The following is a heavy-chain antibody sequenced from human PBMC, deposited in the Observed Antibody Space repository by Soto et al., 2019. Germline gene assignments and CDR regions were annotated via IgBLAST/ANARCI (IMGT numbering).Heavy chain of an antibody. V-gene: IGHV1-69*08. CDR2: IIPILGIA. D-gene: IGHD6-13*01. J-gene: IGHJ3*02. CDR3: ARDQTFVKRSSSCNACDI. Sequence: QVQLVQSGAEVKKPGSSVKVSCKASGGTFSSYTISWVRQAPGQGLEWMGRIIPILGIANYAQKFQGRVTITADKSTSTAYMEMSSLRSEDTAVYYCARDQTFVKRSSSCNACDIWGQGTMVTVSS. CDR1: GGTFSSYT.